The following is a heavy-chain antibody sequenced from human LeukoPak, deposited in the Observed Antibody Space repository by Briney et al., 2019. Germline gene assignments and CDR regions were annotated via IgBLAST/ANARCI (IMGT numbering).Heavy chain of an antibody. CDR1: GYTFSDFY. D-gene: IGHD1-26*01. Sequence: ASVKVSCKTFGYTFSDFYIHWVRQPPGQGLEWMGRIIPILGIANYAQKFQGRVTITADKSTSTAYMELSSLRSEDTAVYYCAREKVGATELDYWGQGTLVTVSS. CDR2: IIPILGIA. CDR3: AREKVGATELDY. J-gene: IGHJ4*02. V-gene: IGHV1-69*04.